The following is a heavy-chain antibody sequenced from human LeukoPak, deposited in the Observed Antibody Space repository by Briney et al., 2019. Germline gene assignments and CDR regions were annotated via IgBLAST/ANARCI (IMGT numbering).Heavy chain of an antibody. J-gene: IGHJ6*03. CDR3: GRDALVGYFSYYYIDV. CDR1: DGPIRSHY. CDR2: ISNSGST. Sequence: SETLSLTCTVSDGPIRSHYWTWIRQSPLKGLEWIGDISNSGSTKYNPSLKSRVAISIDTSKSQFSLRLTSVTAADTAVYYCGRDALVGYFSYYYIDVWGKGTTVTVSS. V-gene: IGHV4-59*11. D-gene: IGHD2-15*01.